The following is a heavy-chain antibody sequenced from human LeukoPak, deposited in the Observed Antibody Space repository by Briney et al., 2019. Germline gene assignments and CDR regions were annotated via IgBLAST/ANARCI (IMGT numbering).Heavy chain of an antibody. CDR1: GCTFTSYD. D-gene: IGHD3-3*01. V-gene: IGHV1-8*03. CDR3: ARGSPKYYDFWSGYPMDC. Sequence: ASVKVSCKASGCTFTSYDINWVRQATGQGLEWMGWMNPNSGNTGYAQKFQGRVTITRNTSISTAYMELSSLRSEDTAVYYCARGSPKYYDFWSGYPMDCWGQGTLVTVSS. J-gene: IGHJ4*02. CDR2: MNPNSGNT.